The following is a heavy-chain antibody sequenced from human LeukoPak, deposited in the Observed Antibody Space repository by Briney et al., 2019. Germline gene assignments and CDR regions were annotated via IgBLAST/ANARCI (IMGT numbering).Heavy chain of an antibody. V-gene: IGHV5-51*01. CDR1: GYTFTSYW. CDR3: ARYSSSNPKYNWFDP. Sequence: GESLQISCKGSGYTFTSYWIGWVRQMPGKGLEWMGIIYPGDSDTRYSPSFQGQVTISADKSISTAYLQWTSLKASDTAMYYCARYSSSNPKYNWFDPWGQGTLVTVSS. J-gene: IGHJ5*02. CDR2: IYPGDSDT. D-gene: IGHD6-13*01.